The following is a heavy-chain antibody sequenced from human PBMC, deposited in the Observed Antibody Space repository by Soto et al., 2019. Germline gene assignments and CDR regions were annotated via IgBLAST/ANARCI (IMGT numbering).Heavy chain of an antibody. J-gene: IGHJ4*02. CDR1: GLTFRNHA. Sequence: GESLKISCTTSGLTFRNHAMTWVRQAPDKGLEWVSTISDSGVNTRYADSVKGRFTISRDNSRNTLYLQMNSLRGEDTAVYYCVYWVSAHFDYWGQGTVVTVSS. V-gene: IGHV3-23*01. CDR3: VYWVSAHFDY. D-gene: IGHD2-8*01. CDR2: ISDSGVNT.